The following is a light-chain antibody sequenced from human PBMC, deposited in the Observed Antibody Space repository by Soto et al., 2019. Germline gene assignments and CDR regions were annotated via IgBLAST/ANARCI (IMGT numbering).Light chain of an antibody. CDR1: RSVSSN. Sequence: EIVMTPSPATLSVSPGERATLSCRASRSVSSNLAWYQQKPGQAPRLLMYGASTRATGIPARFSGSGSGTEFTLTISSLQSEDFAVYYCQQYNNWPPYTFGQGTRLEIK. CDR3: QQYNNWPPYT. V-gene: IGKV3-15*01. J-gene: IGKJ5*01. CDR2: GAS.